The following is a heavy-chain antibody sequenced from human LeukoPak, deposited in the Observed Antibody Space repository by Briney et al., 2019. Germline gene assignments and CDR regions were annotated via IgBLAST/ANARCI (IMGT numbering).Heavy chain of an antibody. V-gene: IGHV3-20*04. D-gene: IGHD3-3*01. CDR1: GFTFDDYG. Sequence: GGSLRLSCAASGFTFDDYGMSWVRQAPGKGLEWVSGINWNGGSTGYADSVKGRFTISRDNSKNTLYLQMNSLRAEDTAVYYCARGGDFWSGYSFDYWGQGTLVTVSS. J-gene: IGHJ4*02. CDR3: ARGGDFWSGYSFDY. CDR2: INWNGGST.